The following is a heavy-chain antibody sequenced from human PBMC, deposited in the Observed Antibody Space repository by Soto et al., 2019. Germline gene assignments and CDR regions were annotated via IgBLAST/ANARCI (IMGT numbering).Heavy chain of an antibody. V-gene: IGHV3-33*01. CDR3: AREADAFDF. J-gene: IGHJ3*01. CDR1: GFTFRKHV. CDR2: MWYDGSYS. Sequence: QVLLLESGGGVVQPGTSLRLSCAASGFTFRKHVMHWVRQSPGKGLEWLEAMWYDGSYSYQADSVRGRFTFSRDNSKNTVYVQMNDLRPEDTAVYYCAREADAFDFWGQGTMVIVSS.